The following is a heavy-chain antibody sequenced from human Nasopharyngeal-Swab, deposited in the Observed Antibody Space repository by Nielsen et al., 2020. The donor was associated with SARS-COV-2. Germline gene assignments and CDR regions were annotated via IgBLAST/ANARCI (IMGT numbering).Heavy chain of an antibody. V-gene: IGHV1-8*01. J-gene: IGHJ6*02. CDR3: ARVHTSYDFWSGYSARYYYYGMDV. D-gene: IGHD3-3*01. CDR1: GYTFTSYD. Sequence: ASVKVSCKASGYTFTSYDINWVRQATGQGLEWMGWMNPNSGNTGYVQKIKGRVTMTRNTSISTAYMELSSLRSEDTAVYYCARVHTSYDFWSGYSARYYYYGMDVWGQGTTVTVSS. CDR2: MNPNSGNT.